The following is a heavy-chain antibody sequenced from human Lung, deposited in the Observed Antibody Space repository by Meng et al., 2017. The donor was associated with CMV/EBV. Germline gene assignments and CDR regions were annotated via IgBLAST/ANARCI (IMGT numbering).Heavy chain of an antibody. Sequence: QVQVRESGPALVKPSETLSLTCAVSGDAITNHNWWAWVRQPPGKGLEWIGEIPHRGSSAYNPSLKSRVSMSIDKSKNQFSLKLTSVTAADTAVYHCLRRSGGSVWGQGTLVTVSS. D-gene: IGHD3-10*01. J-gene: IGHJ1*01. V-gene: IGHV4-4*02. CDR1: GDAITNHNW. CDR2: IPHRGSS. CDR3: LRRSGGSV.